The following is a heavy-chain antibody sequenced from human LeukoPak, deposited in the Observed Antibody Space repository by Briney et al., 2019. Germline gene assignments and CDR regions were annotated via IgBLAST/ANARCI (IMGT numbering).Heavy chain of an antibody. D-gene: IGHD2-15*01. J-gene: IGHJ5*02. CDR3: AKDASCSGDRCWRWFDP. Sequence: RGSLRLSCAASGVTFSSYAMSWVRQAPGKGLEWVSIISGSGGSTYYADSAKGRFTISRDNSKNTLYLQMNSLRAEDTAVYYCAKDASCSGDRCWRWFDPWGQGTLVTVSS. CDR2: ISGSGGST. CDR1: GVTFSSYA. V-gene: IGHV3-23*01.